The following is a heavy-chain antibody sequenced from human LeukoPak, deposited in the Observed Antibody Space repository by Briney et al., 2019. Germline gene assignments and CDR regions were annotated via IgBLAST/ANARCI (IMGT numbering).Heavy chain of an antibody. D-gene: IGHD4-11*01. Sequence: GGSLRLSCAASGFTFSNAWMSWVRQAPGKGLEWVSYISSSGSTIYYADSVKGRFTISRDNAKNSLYLQMNSLRAEDTAVYYCARVDYTSRYYYYMDVWGEGTTVTVSS. V-gene: IGHV3-11*04. CDR2: ISSSGSTI. J-gene: IGHJ6*03. CDR1: GFTFSNAW. CDR3: ARVDYTSRYYYYMDV.